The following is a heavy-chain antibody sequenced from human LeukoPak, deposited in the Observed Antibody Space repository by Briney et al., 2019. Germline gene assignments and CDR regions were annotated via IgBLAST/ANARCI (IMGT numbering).Heavy chain of an antibody. CDR3: ARDGFGTGSN. J-gene: IGHJ4*02. V-gene: IGHV3-7*03. Sequence: GGSLRLSCAASEFTFNSYWMSWVRQAPGKGLEWVANIKQDGSEKNYVDSVKGRFIISRDNAKNSLYLQMNTLRADDTAVYYCARDGFGTGSNWGQGTLVTVSS. D-gene: IGHD3-16*01. CDR1: EFTFNSYW. CDR2: IKQDGSEK.